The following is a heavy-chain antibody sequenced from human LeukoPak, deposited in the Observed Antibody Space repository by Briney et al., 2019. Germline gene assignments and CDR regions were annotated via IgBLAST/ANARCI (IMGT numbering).Heavy chain of an antibody. CDR1: GYTFTGCY. CDR3: ARGSGYYDSSGPRGYYYYYYMDV. D-gene: IGHD3-22*01. CDR2: INPNSGGT. V-gene: IGHV1-2*02. Sequence: ASVKVSCKASGYTFTGCYMHWVRQAPGQGLEWMGWINPNSGGTNYAQKFQGRVTMTRDTSISTAYMELSRLRSDDTAVYYCARGSGYYDSSGPRGYYYYYYMDVWGKGTTVTVSS. J-gene: IGHJ6*03.